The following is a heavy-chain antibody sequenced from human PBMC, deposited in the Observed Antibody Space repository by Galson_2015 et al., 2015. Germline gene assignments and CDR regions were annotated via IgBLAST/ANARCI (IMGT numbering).Heavy chain of an antibody. CDR2: MSGSGTTT. CDR1: GFTFSNYA. V-gene: IGHV3-23*01. J-gene: IGHJ4*02. D-gene: IGHD6-19*01. CDR3: AREDSTGWYPGYIDY. Sequence: SLRLSCAAAGFTFSNYAMNWVRQAPGKGLEWVSGMSGSGTTTYYANSVKGRFTISRDNSKNTLYLHMNSLRAEDTAIYYCAREDSTGWYPGYIDYWGQGTLV.